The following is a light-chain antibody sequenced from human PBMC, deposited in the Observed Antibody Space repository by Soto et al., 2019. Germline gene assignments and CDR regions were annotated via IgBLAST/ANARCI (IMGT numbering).Light chain of an antibody. CDR3: GTWDSSLSAGV. Sequence: QSVLTQPPSVSGAPGQRVTISCTGSSSNIGANYDVHWYQQLSRDPHKLLIYDNNKRPSGIPDRFSGSKSGTSATLGITGLQTGDEADYYCGTWDSSLSAGVFGTGTKVTVL. CDR1: SSNIGANY. CDR2: DNN. J-gene: IGLJ1*01. V-gene: IGLV1-51*01.